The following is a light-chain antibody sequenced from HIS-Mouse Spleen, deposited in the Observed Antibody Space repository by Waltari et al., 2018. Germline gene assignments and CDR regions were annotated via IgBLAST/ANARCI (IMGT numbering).Light chain of an antibody. CDR3: QAWDSSTWV. CDR2: QDS. Sequence: SYELTQPPSVSVSPGQTASITCPGDKLGDKYACWYQQKPGQSPVLVIYQDSKRASGIPGRFSGSTSGNTATLTISGTQAMDEADYYCQAWDSSTWVFGGGTKLTVL. CDR1: KLGDKY. J-gene: IGLJ3*02. V-gene: IGLV3-1*01.